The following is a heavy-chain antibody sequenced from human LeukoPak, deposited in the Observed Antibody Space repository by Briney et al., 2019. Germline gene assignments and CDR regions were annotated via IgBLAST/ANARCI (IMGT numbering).Heavy chain of an antibody. D-gene: IGHD1-26*01. CDR1: GGTFNNYG. J-gene: IGHJ4*02. Sequence: SAKVSCNASGGTFNNYGITWVRQAPGQGLEWMGRVIPLFGTANYAQKFQGRVTISADKSTSTAYMELRSLRSGYTAVYFCASEAAEYSGSYFPSDYWGQGTLVTVSS. CDR2: VIPLFGTA. CDR3: ASEAAEYSGSYFPSDY. V-gene: IGHV1-69*06.